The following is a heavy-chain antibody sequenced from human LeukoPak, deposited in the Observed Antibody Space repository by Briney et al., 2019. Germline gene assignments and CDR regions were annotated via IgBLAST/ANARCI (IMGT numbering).Heavy chain of an antibody. J-gene: IGHJ4*02. Sequence: PGGSLRLSCAASGFTFSSYGMTWVRQAPGKGLEWVSGISDGGHSTYYADSVKGRFTISRDNSKNTLYLQMNSLRAEDTAVYYCANARGGGYYDYWGQGTLVTVLS. D-gene: IGHD3-22*01. V-gene: IGHV3-23*01. CDR1: GFTFSSYG. CDR3: ANARGGGYYDY. CDR2: ISDGGHST.